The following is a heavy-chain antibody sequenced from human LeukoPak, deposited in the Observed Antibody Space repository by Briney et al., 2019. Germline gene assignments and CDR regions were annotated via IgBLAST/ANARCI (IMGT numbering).Heavy chain of an antibody. CDR2: ISYDGSNK. CDR3: ARGGATYYDSSGIYFDY. D-gene: IGHD3-22*01. J-gene: IGHJ4*02. Sequence: GGSLSLSCAASGFTFSSYAMHWVRQAPGKGLEWVAVISYDGSNKYYADSVKGRFTISRDNSKNTLYLQMNSLRAEDTAVYYCARGGATYYDSSGIYFDYWGQGTLVTVSS. V-gene: IGHV3-30*04. CDR1: GFTFSSYA.